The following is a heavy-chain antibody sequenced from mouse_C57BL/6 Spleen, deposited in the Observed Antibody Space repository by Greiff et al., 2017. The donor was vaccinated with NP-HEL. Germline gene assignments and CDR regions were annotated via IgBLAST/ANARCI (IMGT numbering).Heavy chain of an antibody. D-gene: IGHD1-1*01. V-gene: IGHV5-17*01. Sequence: EVKVVESGGGLVKPGGSLKLSCAASGFTFSDYGMHWVRQAPEKGLEWVAYISSGSSTIYYADTVKGRFTISRDNAKNTLFLQMTSLRSEDTAMYYCASRYYGSTYWYFDVWGTGTTVTVSS. CDR1: GFTFSDYG. CDR2: ISSGSSTI. CDR3: ASRYYGSTYWYFDV. J-gene: IGHJ1*03.